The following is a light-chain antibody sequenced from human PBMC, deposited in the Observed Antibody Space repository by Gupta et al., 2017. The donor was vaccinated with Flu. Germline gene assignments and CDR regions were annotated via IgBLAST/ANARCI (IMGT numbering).Light chain of an antibody. J-gene: IGLJ1*01. CDR2: DVT. CDR1: SSDVGGSNY. V-gene: IGLV2-14*01. CDR3: SSYTSTNTFYV. Sequence: QFALTQPAPVSGSPGQLITISCTGTSSDVGGSNYVSWYQQHPGKAPKLIIYDVTNRPSGVSSRFSGSKSGNTASLTISGLEAEDESDYFCSSYTSTNTFYVFGTGTKVTVL.